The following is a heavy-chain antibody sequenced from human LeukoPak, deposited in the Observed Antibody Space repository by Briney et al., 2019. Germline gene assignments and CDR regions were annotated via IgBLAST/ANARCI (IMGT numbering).Heavy chain of an antibody. D-gene: IGHD1-1*01. Sequence: ASVKVSCKASGYTLTSYDINWVRQATGQGLEWMGWMNPNSGNTGYAQKFQGRVTMTNDMSTSTVYMELSSLRSEDTAVYYCARDFGYNWKANWFDPWGQGTLVTVS. CDR2: MNPNSGNT. CDR1: GYTLTSYD. CDR3: ARDFGYNWKANWFDP. J-gene: IGHJ5*02. V-gene: IGHV1-8*01.